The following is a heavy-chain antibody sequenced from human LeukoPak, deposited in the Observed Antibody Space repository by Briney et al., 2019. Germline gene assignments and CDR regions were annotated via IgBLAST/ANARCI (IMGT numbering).Heavy chain of an antibody. D-gene: IGHD2-15*01. CDR3: ARVRGGGSCYLDY. J-gene: IGHJ4*02. CDR2: IYYSGST. Sequence: SETLSLTCTVSGGSISSSSYYWGWIRQPPGKGLEWIGSIYYSGSTYHNPSLKSRVTISVDTSKNQFSLRLSSVTAADTAVYYCARVRGGGSCYLDYWGQGTLVTVSS. V-gene: IGHV4-39*01. CDR1: GGSISSSSYY.